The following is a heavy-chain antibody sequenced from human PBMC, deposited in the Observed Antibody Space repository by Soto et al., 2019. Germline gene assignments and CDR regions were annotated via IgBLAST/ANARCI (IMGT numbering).Heavy chain of an antibody. J-gene: IGHJ4*02. Sequence: SETLSLTCAVSGGSTISGGYSWSWIRQPPGKGLEWIGYIYSGTTHYNPSLESRVTIAMDRSKNQVSLSLKSVTAADTAVYYCAREDSGALFDFWGQGTLVTVSS. D-gene: IGHD2-15*01. CDR2: IYSGTT. CDR1: GGSTISGGYS. CDR3: AREDSGALFDF. V-gene: IGHV4-30-2*01.